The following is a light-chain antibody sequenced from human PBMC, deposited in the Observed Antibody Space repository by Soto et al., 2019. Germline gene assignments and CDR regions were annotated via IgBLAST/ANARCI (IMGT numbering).Light chain of an antibody. V-gene: IGKV4-1*01. CDR3: QQYHSPPLT. J-gene: IGKJ4*01. CDR1: QSVLYSSNNKNY. Sequence: DIVMTQSPDSLAVSLGERATINGKSSQSVLYSSNNKNYVAWYQQRPGQPPKLLIYWTSIRESGVPDRFSGSGSGTDFTLTISSLQAEDVAVYYCQQYHSPPLTFGGGTKVEIK. CDR2: WTS.